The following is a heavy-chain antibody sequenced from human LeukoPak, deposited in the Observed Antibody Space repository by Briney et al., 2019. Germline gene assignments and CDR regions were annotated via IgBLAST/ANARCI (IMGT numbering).Heavy chain of an antibody. Sequence: SVKVSCKAYAGTFSSYAISWVRQAPGQGLEWMGGIIPIFGTANYAQKFQGRVTITADESTSTAYMELSSLRSEDTAVYYCARDCGNFWSGYYTGWFDPWGQGTLVTVA. V-gene: IGHV1-69*13. CDR1: AGTFSSYA. D-gene: IGHD3-3*01. CDR3: ARDCGNFWSGYYTGWFDP. J-gene: IGHJ5*02. CDR2: IIPIFGTA.